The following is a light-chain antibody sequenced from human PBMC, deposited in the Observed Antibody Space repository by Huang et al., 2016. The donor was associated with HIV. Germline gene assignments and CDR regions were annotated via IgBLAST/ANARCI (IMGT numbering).Light chain of an antibody. Sequence: DIQMTQSPSSLSASVGDRVSITCQASQDISKYLNWYQQKPGKAPKLLIFDASNLETGVPSRFSGSGSGTDFTFTISSLQPGDIATYYCQQYNDLPPLTFGGGTKVEIK. J-gene: IGKJ4*01. CDR2: DAS. CDR1: QDISKY. V-gene: IGKV1-33*01. CDR3: QQYNDLPPLT.